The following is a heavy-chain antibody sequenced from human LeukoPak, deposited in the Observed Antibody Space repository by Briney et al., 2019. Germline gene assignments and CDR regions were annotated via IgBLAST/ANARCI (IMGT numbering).Heavy chain of an antibody. CDR2: IYSGGST. J-gene: IGHJ4*02. Sequence: PGGSLRLSCAASGFTVSINYMSWVRQAPGKGLGWVSVIYSGGSTYYADSVKGRFTISRDNSKNTLYLQMNSLRAEDTAVYYCASESIAVAAAPFDYWGQGTLVTVSS. V-gene: IGHV3-66*01. D-gene: IGHD6-19*01. CDR1: GFTVSINY. CDR3: ASESIAVAAAPFDY.